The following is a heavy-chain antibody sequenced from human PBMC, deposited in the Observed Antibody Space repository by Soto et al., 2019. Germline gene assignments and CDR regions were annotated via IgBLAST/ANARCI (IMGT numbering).Heavy chain of an antibody. V-gene: IGHV4-59*01. Sequence: SETLSLTCTVSGGSISSYYWSWIRQPPGKGLEWIGYIYYSGSTNYNPSLKSRVTISVDTSKNQFSLKLSSVTAADTAVYYCARGELSYDILTGYNYNWFDPWGQGTLVTVSS. CDR1: GGSISSYY. D-gene: IGHD3-9*01. J-gene: IGHJ5*02. CDR2: IYYSGST. CDR3: ARGELSYDILTGYNYNWFDP.